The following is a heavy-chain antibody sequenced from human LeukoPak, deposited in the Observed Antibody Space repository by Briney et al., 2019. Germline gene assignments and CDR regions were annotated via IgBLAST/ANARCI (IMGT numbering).Heavy chain of an antibody. CDR2: ISASETSI. CDR3: ARDISSYGDSSLYDY. Sequence: PGGSLRLSCAASGFTFSLYNMNWVRQAPGKGLEWVSQISASETSIKYADSVRGRFTISRDNVKNSVYLQMNSLRAEDTAVYYCARDISSYGDSSLYDYWGQGTLVTVSS. CDR1: GFTFSLYN. J-gene: IGHJ4*02. D-gene: IGHD4-17*01. V-gene: IGHV3-48*01.